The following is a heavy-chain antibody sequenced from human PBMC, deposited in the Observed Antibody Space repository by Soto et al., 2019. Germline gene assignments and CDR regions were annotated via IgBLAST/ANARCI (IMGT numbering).Heavy chain of an antibody. J-gene: IGHJ6*02. Sequence: EVQLVESGGGLVQPGGSLKLSCAASGFTFSGSAIHWVRQASGKGLEWVGRIRTKPDNCATAYAASLKGRFTISRDDSKNTAFLQMNSLKTEDTAVYYCTRYEGDYYFYGMDVWGQGTTVTVSS. D-gene: IGHD3-16*01. CDR1: GFTFSGSA. CDR3: TRYEGDYYFYGMDV. CDR2: IRTKPDNCAT. V-gene: IGHV3-73*02.